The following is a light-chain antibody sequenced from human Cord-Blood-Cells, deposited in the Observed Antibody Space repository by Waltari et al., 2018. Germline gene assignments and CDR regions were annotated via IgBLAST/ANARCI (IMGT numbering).Light chain of an antibody. CDR2: WAS. CDR3: QQYYSTLPIT. CDR1: XXVLYSSNNKNY. V-gene: IGKV4-1*01. Sequence: DIVMTQSPDSLAVSLGERXXXXXXXXXXVLYSSNNKNYLAWYQQKPGQPPKLLIYWASTRESGVPDRFSGSGSGTDFTLTISSLQAEDVAVYYCQQYYSTLPITFGQGTRLEIK. J-gene: IGKJ5*01.